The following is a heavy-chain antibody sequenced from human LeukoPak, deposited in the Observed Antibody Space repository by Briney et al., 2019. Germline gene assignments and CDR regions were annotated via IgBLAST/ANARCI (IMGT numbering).Heavy chain of an antibody. D-gene: IGHD3-22*01. J-gene: IGHJ4*02. CDR1: GGTFSSYA. CDR3: ARTKLANTYYYDSSGYYADY. V-gene: IGHV1-69*04. CDR2: IIPILGIA. Sequence: ASVKVSCKASGGTFSSYAISWVRQAPGQGLEWMGRIIPILGIANYAQKFQGRVTITADKSTSTAYMELSSLRSEDTAVYYCARTKLANTYYYDSSGYYADYWGQGTLVTVSS.